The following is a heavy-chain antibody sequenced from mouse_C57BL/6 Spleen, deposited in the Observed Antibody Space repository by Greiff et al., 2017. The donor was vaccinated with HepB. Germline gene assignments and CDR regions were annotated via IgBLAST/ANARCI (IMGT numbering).Heavy chain of an antibody. J-gene: IGHJ2*01. Sequence: EVKLEESGPGLVKPSQSLSLTCSVTGYSITSGYYWNWIRQFPGNKLEWMGYISYDGSNNYNPSLKNRISITRDTSKNQFFLKLNSVTTEDTATYYCARGIYYDPYYFDYWGQGTTLTVSS. CDR3: ARGIYYDPYYFDY. CDR1: GYSITSGYY. CDR2: ISYDGSN. D-gene: IGHD2-4*01. V-gene: IGHV3-6*01.